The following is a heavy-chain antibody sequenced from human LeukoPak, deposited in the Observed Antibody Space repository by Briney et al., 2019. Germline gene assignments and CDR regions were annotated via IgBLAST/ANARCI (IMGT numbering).Heavy chain of an antibody. CDR2: IYPGDSDT. V-gene: IGHV5-51*01. CDR1: GYSFTSYW. J-gene: IGHJ6*02. D-gene: IGHD3-9*01. CDR3: ARHPRGYDILTGYYPYGMDV. Sequence: GESLKISCKGSGYSFTSYWIGWVRQIPGKGLEWMGIIYPGDSDTRYSPSFQGQVTISADKSISTAYLQWSSLKASDTAMYYCARHPRGYDILTGYYPYGMDVWGQGTTVTVSS.